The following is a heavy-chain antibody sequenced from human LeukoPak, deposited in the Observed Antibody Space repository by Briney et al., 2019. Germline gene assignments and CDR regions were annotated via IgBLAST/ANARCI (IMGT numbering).Heavy chain of an antibody. CDR3: VRRGYSSSFDY. J-gene: IGHJ4*02. Sequence: SETLSLTCGVSGYSISSGYYWGWIRQPSGKGLEWIGSIYYSGSTYYNPSLKSRVTISVDTSKNQFSLKLSSVTAADTAVYYCVRRGYSSSFDYWGQGTLVTVSS. CDR2: IYYSGST. CDR1: GYSISSGYY. V-gene: IGHV4-38-2*01. D-gene: IGHD6-6*01.